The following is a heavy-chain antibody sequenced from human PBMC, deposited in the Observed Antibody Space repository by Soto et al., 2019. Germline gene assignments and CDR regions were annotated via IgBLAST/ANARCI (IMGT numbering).Heavy chain of an antibody. CDR1: GFTSSSYW. CDR3: ARDSNWNQALRYFDY. V-gene: IGHV3-7*01. D-gene: IGHD1-1*01. Sequence: VQLVESGGGLVQPGGSLRLSCAASGFTSSSYWMSWVRQAPGKGLEWVANIKQDGSEKYYVDSVKGRFTISRDNAKNSLYRQMNSLRAEDTAVYYCARDSNWNQALRYFDYWGQGTLVTVSS. J-gene: IGHJ4*02. CDR2: IKQDGSEK.